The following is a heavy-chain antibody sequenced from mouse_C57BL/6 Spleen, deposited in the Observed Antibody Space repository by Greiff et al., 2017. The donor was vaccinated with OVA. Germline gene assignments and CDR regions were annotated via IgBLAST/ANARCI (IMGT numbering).Heavy chain of an antibody. CDR3: ARRDLFDY. D-gene: IGHD3-3*01. CDR1: GYTFTSYW. Sequence: VQLQQSGAELVKPGASVKLSQASGYTFTSYWMQWVKQRPGQGLEWIGEIDPSDSYTNYNQKFKGKATLTVDTSSSTAYMQLSSLTSEDSAVYYCARRDLFDYWGQGTTLTVSS. J-gene: IGHJ2*01. CDR2: IDPSDSYT. V-gene: IGHV1-50*01.